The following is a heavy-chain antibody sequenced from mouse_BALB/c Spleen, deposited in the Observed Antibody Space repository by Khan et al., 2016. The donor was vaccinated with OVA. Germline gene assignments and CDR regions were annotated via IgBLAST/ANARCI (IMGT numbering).Heavy chain of an antibody. D-gene: IGHD1-1*01. CDR3: ANSGGNGSEAMDY. Sequence: QIQLVQSGPELKKPGETVKISCKASGYTFRNYGMNWVKQAPGKGLKWMGWINTYTGEPTYADDFKGRFAFSLDTSASTAYLQINNLKNEDTATXLCANSGGNGSEAMDYWGQGTSVTVSS. CDR2: INTYTGEP. CDR1: GYTFRNYG. J-gene: IGHJ4*01. V-gene: IGHV9-3-1*01.